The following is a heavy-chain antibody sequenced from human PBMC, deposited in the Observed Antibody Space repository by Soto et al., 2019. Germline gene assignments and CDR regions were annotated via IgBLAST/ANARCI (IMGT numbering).Heavy chain of an antibody. CDR2: INHSGIT. CDR3: ARGRSSVPDRRGIGYYGLDV. J-gene: IGHJ6*02. CDR1: GGSFSGYY. Sequence: QVQLQQWGAGLLKPSETLSLTCVVNGGSFSGYYWSWVRQPPGKGLEWFGEINHSGITDSSPSLKSRVTISVAASRSEFSLNLTSVTAADTAVYYCARGRSSVPDRRGIGYYGLDVWGQGTTVTVS. D-gene: IGHD3-3*01. V-gene: IGHV4-34*01.